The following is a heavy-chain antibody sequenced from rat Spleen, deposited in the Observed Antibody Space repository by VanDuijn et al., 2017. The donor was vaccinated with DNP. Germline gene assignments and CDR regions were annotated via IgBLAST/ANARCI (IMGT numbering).Heavy chain of an antibody. CDR1: GFTFSNYY. CDR3: ASVRTNYGGYRAAYHFDY. CDR2: ISTGGGDT. V-gene: IGHV5S23*01. J-gene: IGHJ2*01. Sequence: EVQLVESGGGLVQPGRSLKLSCVASGFTFSNYYMAWVRQAPTKGLEWVASISTGGGDTYYGDSVKGRFTISRDNAKSTLYLQMDSVSSEDEATYYCASVRTNYGGYRAAYHFDYWGQGVMVTVSS. D-gene: IGHD1-11*01.